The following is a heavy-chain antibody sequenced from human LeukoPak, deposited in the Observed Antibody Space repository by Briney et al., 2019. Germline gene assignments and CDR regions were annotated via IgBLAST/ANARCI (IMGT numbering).Heavy chain of an antibody. Sequence: GASVKVSCKAAGYTFTDYAKHWLRQAPGQRPERMGWANTGNGNTRYSPQFQGSFSITRDTSSSTAYMELSSLRSDDRAIYYCAMGRGTPASSNRDFYFYYYMDVWGKGTTVTVAS. CDR2: ANTGNGNT. J-gene: IGHJ6*03. CDR3: AMGRGTPASSNRDFYFYYYMDV. CDR1: GYTFTDYA. D-gene: IGHD1-1*01. V-gene: IGHV1-3*04.